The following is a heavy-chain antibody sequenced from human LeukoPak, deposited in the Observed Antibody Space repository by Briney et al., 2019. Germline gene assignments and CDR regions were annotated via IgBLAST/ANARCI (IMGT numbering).Heavy chain of an antibody. CDR3: AKDFWSGYHSGYFDY. Sequence: GGSLRLSCAASGFTFSSYAMNWVRQAPEKGLEWVSGISGSGGSTFYADSVKGRFTISRDNSKNTLYLQMNSLRAEDTAVYYCAKDFWSGYHSGYFDYWGQGTLVTVSS. CDR1: GFTFSSYA. J-gene: IGHJ4*02. V-gene: IGHV3-23*01. D-gene: IGHD3-3*01. CDR2: ISGSGGST.